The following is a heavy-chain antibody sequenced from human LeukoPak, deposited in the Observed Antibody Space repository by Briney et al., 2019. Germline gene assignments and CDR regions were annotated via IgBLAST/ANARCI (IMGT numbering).Heavy chain of an antibody. V-gene: IGHV1-46*01. Sequence: GASVKVSCKASGYTFTSYYMHWVRQAPGQGLEWMGIINPSGGSTSYAQKFQGRVTMTRDTSTSTVYMELRSLRSEDTAVYYCARDEFIRRYFEYWGQGTLVTVSS. J-gene: IGHJ4*02. D-gene: IGHD3-10*01. CDR2: INPSGGST. CDR1: GYTFTSYY. CDR3: ARDEFIRRYFEY.